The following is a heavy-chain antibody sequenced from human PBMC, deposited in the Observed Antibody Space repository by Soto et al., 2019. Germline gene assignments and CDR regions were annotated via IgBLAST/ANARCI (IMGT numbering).Heavy chain of an antibody. D-gene: IGHD1-1*01. J-gene: IGHJ5*02. Sequence: PSETLSLTCTVSGASISGFYWSWIRKSAGKGLEWIGRIYATGTTDYKPSLKSRVMMSVDTSKKQFSLKLRSVTAADTAVYYCVRDGTKTLRDWFDPWGQGISVTVS. CDR3: VRDGTKTLRDWFDP. V-gene: IGHV4-4*07. CDR2: IYATGTT. CDR1: GASISGFY.